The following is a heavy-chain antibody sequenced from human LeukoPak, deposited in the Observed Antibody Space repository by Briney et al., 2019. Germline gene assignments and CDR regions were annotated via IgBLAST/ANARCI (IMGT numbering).Heavy chain of an antibody. Sequence: ASVKVSCKASGYTFTGYYMHWVRQAPGQGLEWMGWINPNSGGTNYAQKFQGRVTMTRDTSISTAYMELSRLRSDDTAVYYCARVPDDSSWFDPRGQGTLVTVSS. CDR1: GYTFTGYY. D-gene: IGHD3-22*01. J-gene: IGHJ5*02. CDR3: ARVPDDSSWFDP. V-gene: IGHV1-2*02. CDR2: INPNSGGT.